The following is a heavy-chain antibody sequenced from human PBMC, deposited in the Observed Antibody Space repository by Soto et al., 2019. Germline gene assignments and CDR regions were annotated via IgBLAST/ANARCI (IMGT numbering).Heavy chain of an antibody. J-gene: IGHJ3*02. V-gene: IGHV4-4*02. Sequence: SETLSLTCTVSGGSISSYWWSWVRQPPGKGLEWIGEIYHSGSTNYNPSLKSRVTISVDKSKNQFSLKLSSVTAADTAVYYCARVISLGRGDDAFDIWGQGTMVTVSS. D-gene: IGHD3-16*02. CDR1: GGSISSYW. CDR2: IYHSGST. CDR3: ARVISLGRGDDAFDI.